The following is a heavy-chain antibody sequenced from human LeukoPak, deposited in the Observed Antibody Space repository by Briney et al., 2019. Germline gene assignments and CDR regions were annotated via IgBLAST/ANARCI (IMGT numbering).Heavy chain of an antibody. J-gene: IGHJ6*03. CDR3: ARAAERGYNYYYYMDV. Sequence: GGSLRLSCAASGFTFSSYAMHWVRQAPGKGLEYVSAISSNGGSTYYANSVKGRFSISRDNSKNTLYLQMGSLRAEDMAVYHCARAAERGYNYYYYMDVWGKGTTVTVSS. V-gene: IGHV3-64*01. D-gene: IGHD1-1*01. CDR1: GFTFSSYA. CDR2: ISSNGGST.